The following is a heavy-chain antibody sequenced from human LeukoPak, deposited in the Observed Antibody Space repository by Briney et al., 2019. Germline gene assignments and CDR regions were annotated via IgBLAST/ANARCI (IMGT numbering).Heavy chain of an antibody. CDR3: ARDIGGMATKNFDY. V-gene: IGHV3-48*03. Sequence: GGSLRLSCAASGFTFSSYEMNGVRQAPGKGLEWVSYISSSGSTIYYADSVKGRFTISRDNAKNSLYLQMSSLRAEDTAVYYCARDIGGMATKNFDYWGQGTLVTVSS. CDR2: ISSSGSTI. D-gene: IGHD5-24*01. J-gene: IGHJ4*02. CDR1: GFTFSSYE.